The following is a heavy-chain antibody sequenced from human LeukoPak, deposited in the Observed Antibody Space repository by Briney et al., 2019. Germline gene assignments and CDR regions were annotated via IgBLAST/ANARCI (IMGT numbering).Heavy chain of an antibody. V-gene: IGHV1-2*02. CDR3: ARDGTMVRGPKNYYYYYMDV. J-gene: IGHJ6*03. CDR1: GYTFTGYY. Sequence: ASVKVSCKASGYTFTGYYMHWVRQAPEQGLEWMGWINPNSGGTNYAQKFQGRVTMTRDTSISTAYMELSRLRSDDTAVYYCARDGTMVRGPKNYYYYYMDVWGKGTTVTVSS. CDR2: INPNSGGT. D-gene: IGHD3-10*01.